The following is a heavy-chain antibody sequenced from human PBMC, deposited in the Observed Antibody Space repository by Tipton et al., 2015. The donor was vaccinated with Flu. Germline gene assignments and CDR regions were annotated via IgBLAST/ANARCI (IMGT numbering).Heavy chain of an antibody. Sequence: GLVKPSQTLSLTCTVSGGSTSSYYWSWIRQPPGKGLEWIGYIYDSGSTNYNPSLKSRVTISVDTSKNQFSLKLSSVTAADTAVYYCARSSGLSVDNWFDPWGPGTLVTVSS. J-gene: IGHJ5*02. CDR1: GGSTSSYY. CDR2: IYDSGST. CDR3: ARSSGLSVDNWFDP. D-gene: IGHD3-16*02. V-gene: IGHV4-59*01.